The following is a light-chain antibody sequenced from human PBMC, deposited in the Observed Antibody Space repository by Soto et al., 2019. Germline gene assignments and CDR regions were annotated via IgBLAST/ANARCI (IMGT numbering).Light chain of an antibody. V-gene: IGKV3-15*01. Sequence: EIVMTQSPATLSVSPGERATLSCRASQSVSSNLAWHQQKPGQAPRILMYDASTRATGIPARFSGSGSGTEFSLTISRLEPEDVAVYYCQQYGTSLLIFGGGTKVDIK. CDR1: QSVSSN. CDR3: QQYGTSLLI. CDR2: DAS. J-gene: IGKJ4*01.